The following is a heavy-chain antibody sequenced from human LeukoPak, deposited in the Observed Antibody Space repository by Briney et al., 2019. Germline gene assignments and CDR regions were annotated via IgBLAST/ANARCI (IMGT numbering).Heavy chain of an antibody. J-gene: IGHJ5*02. V-gene: IGHV1-18*01. CDR2: ISAYNGNT. CDR3: ARDRTVTTPNWFDP. D-gene: IGHD4-17*01. CDR1: GYTFTSYG. Sequence: ASVKVSCKASGYTFTSYGISWVRQAPGQGLEWMGWISAYNGNTSYAQKLQGRVTMTTDTSTSTAYMELRSLRSDDTAVYYCARDRTVTTPNWFDPWGQGTLVTVSS.